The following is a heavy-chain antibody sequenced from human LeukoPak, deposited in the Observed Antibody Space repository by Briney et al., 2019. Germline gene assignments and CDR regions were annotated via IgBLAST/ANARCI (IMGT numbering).Heavy chain of an antibody. CDR3: ARGGFLEWFPTSRNDAFDI. Sequence: ASVKVSCKASGYTFTGYYMHWVRPAPGQGLDWMGWINPNSGGTNYTQKFQGRVTMTRDTSISTAYMELSRLRSDDTAVYYCARGGFLEWFPTSRNDAFDIWGQGTMVTVSS. J-gene: IGHJ3*02. CDR1: GYTFTGYY. D-gene: IGHD3-3*01. V-gene: IGHV1-2*02. CDR2: INPNSGGT.